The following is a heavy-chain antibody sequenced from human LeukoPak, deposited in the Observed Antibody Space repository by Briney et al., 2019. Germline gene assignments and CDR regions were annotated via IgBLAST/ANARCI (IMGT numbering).Heavy chain of an antibody. D-gene: IGHD3-22*01. CDR1: GFTVSSTY. J-gene: IGHJ3*02. V-gene: IGHV3-66*01. CDR2: IYSGGST. Sequence: GGSLRLSCAASGFTVSSTYMSWVRQAPGKGLEWVSVIYSGGSTYYADSVKDRFAISRDSYENTLYLQMNSLRVEDTAVYYCASDTTYYYDSSGYSGAFDIWGQGTMVTVS. CDR3: ASDTTYYYDSSGYSGAFDI.